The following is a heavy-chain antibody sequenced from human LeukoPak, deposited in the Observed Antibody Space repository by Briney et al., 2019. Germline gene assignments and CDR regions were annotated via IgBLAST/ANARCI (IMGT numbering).Heavy chain of an antibody. CDR2: IIPIADVA. D-gene: IGHD3-22*01. J-gene: IGHJ4*02. Sequence: SVKVSCKASGGTFSSYAISWVRQAPGEGLEWMGRIIPIADVAQYAQKVQGRVTMTTDTSTSTAYMELRSLRSDDMAVYYCARDPRFYYDSTGYRLLDYWGQGTLVTVSS. CDR3: ARDPRFYYDSTGYRLLDY. V-gene: IGHV1-69*04. CDR1: GGTFSSYA.